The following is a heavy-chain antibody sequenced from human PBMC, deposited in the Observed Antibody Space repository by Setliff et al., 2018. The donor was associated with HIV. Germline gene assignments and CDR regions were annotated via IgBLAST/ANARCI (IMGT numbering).Heavy chain of an antibody. D-gene: IGHD2-21*01. Sequence: SETLSLTCTVSGGSISSGGYYWSWTRQHPGKGLEWIGYIYYSGSAYYNPSLKSRFTISVDTSKNQFSLNLTSVTAADTAVYYCAKEGYGGNSYFDYWGQGTLVTVSS. V-gene: IGHV4-31*03. CDR1: GGSISSGGYY. CDR2: IYYSGSA. CDR3: AKEGYGGNSYFDY. J-gene: IGHJ4*02.